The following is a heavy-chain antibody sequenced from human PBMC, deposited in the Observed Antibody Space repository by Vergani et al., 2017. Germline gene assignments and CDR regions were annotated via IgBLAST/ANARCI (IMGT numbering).Heavy chain of an antibody. CDR1: GFTLSNSD. V-gene: IGHV3-30*02. CDR3: AKHFRGWGIDY. Sequence: QVQLVESGGGVVQRGGSLRLSCATSGFTLSNSDMQWIRQGPGKGLEFVAFIQFDGSNQYYADSVKGGFTLSSNFSNNTLYLQMNSQGTDDTAKYYCAKHFRGWGIDYWGQRTQVIVSS. J-gene: IGHJ4*02. CDR2: IQFDGSNQ. D-gene: IGHD3-16*01.